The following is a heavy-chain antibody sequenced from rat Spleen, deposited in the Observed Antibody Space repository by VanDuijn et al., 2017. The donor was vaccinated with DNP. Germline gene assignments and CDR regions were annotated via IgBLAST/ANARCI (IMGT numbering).Heavy chain of an antibody. Sequence: EVQLVETGGGLVQPGRSLKLSCVASGFTFSSYWMYWIRQAPGKGLEWVASINTDGGSPYYPDSVKGRFPISRDNAENTVYLQMNSLRSEDTATYYCARTIYYYSGDQGAFDYWGQGVMVTVSS. J-gene: IGHJ2*01. CDR2: INTDGGSP. CDR3: ARTIYYYSGDQGAFDY. CDR1: GFTFSSYW. V-gene: IGHV5-58*01. D-gene: IGHD1-1*01.